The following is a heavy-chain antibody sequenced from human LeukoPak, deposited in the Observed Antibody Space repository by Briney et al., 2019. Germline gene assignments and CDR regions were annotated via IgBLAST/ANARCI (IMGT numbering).Heavy chain of an antibody. V-gene: IGHV4-38-2*02. CDR3: ASGALGTMIDLYYFDY. Sequence: PSETLSLTCTVSGYSISSGYYWGWIRQPPGKGLEWIGSIYHSGSTYYNPSLKSRVTISVDTSKNQFSLKLSSVTAADTAVYYCASGALGTMIDLYYFDYWGQGTLVTVSS. CDR1: GYSISSGYY. J-gene: IGHJ4*02. CDR2: IYHSGST. D-gene: IGHD3-22*01.